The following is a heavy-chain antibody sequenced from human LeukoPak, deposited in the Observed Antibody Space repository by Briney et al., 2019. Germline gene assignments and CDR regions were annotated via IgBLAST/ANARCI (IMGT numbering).Heavy chain of an antibody. V-gene: IGHV1-3*03. CDR2: ISAGNGNT. D-gene: IGHD4-23*01. CDR3: ARTRDYGGNWGFDY. Sequence: GASVKLSCKASGYTFTNYAIHWVRQAPGQRLEWMVWISAGNGNTKYSQEFQDRVTITRDTSASTVYMELSSLRSEDLAVYYCARTRDYGGNWGFDYWGQGTLVTVSS. J-gene: IGHJ4*02. CDR1: GYTFTNYA.